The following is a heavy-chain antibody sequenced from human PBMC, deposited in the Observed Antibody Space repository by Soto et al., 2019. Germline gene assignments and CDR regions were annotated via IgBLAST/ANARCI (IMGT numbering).Heavy chain of an antibody. D-gene: IGHD3-10*01. CDR3: AKKDKLWSPIYGMDV. Sequence: WGSLRLSCAASGFTFSSYAMSWVRQAPGKGLEWVSAISGSGGSTYYADSVKGRFTISRDNSKNTLYLQMNSLRAEDTAVYYCAKKDKLWSPIYGMDVWGQGTTVTVSS. J-gene: IGHJ6*02. V-gene: IGHV3-23*01. CDR1: GFTFSSYA. CDR2: ISGSGGST.